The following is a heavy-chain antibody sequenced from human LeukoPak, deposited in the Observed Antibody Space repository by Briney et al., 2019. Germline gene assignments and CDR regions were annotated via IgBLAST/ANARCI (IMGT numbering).Heavy chain of an antibody. V-gene: IGHV3-48*01. J-gene: IGHJ6*04. CDR3: ARLTHFWSFFV. D-gene: IGHD3-3*02. Sequence: PGGSLRLSCAASGFTFSSYSMNWVRQAPGKGLEWVSYISSSSSTIYYADSVKGRFTISRDNAKNSLYLQMNSLRAEDTAVYYCARLTHFWSFFVWGKGTTVTVSS. CDR2: ISSSSSTI. CDR1: GFTFSSYS.